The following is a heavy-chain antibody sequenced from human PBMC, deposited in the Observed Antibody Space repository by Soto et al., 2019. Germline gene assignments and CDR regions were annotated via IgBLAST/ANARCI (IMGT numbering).Heavy chain of an antibody. J-gene: IGHJ4*02. D-gene: IGHD2-2*01. V-gene: IGHV3-74*01. CDR1: GFTFSSYW. CDR3: ASCSSTSCFDKFDY. Sequence: GGSLRLSCAASGFTFSSYWMHWVRQAPGKGLVWVSRINSDGSSTSYADSVKGRFTISRDNAKNTLYLQMNSLRAEDTAVYYCASCSSTSCFDKFDYWGQGTLVTVS. CDR2: INSDGSST.